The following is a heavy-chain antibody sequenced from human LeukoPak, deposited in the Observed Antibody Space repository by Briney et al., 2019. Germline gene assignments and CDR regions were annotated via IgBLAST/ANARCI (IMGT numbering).Heavy chain of an antibody. J-gene: IGHJ3*02. CDR3: ARDNRYYDILTGYQDDAFDI. CDR2: INPNSGGT. Sequence: ASVKVSCKASGYTFIGYYMHWVRQAPGQGLEWMGWINPNSGGTNYAQKFQGRVTMTRDTSISTAYMELSRLRSDDTAVYYCARDNRYYDILTGYQDDAFDIWGQGTMVTVSS. CDR1: GYTFIGYY. D-gene: IGHD3-9*01. V-gene: IGHV1-2*02.